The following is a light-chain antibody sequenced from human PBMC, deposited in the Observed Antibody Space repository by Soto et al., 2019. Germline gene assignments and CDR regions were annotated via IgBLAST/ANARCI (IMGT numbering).Light chain of an antibody. Sequence: DIQMTQSPSTLSASVGDRVTITCRASQSISNWLAWYQQTPGKAPKLLIYKASTLEIGVPSRFSGSGSGTEFTLTISSLQPDDFATYYCQQYHSLYTFGQGTKLEIK. J-gene: IGKJ2*01. CDR2: KAS. CDR1: QSISNW. CDR3: QQYHSLYT. V-gene: IGKV1-5*03.